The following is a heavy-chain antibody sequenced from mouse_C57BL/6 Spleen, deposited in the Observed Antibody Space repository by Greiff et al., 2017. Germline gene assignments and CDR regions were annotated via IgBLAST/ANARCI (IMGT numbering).Heavy chain of an antibody. J-gene: IGHJ2*01. Sequence: QVQLQQSGAELMKPGASVKLSCKATGYTFTGYWIEWVKQRPGHGLEWIGEILPGSGSTNYNEKFKGKATFTADTSSNTAYMQLSSLTTVDSAVDGCAHLTGAYYFDYWGQGTTVTVSS. D-gene: IGHD4-1*01. CDR3: AHLTGAYYFDY. CDR2: ILPGSGST. CDR1: GYTFTGYW. V-gene: IGHV1-9*01.